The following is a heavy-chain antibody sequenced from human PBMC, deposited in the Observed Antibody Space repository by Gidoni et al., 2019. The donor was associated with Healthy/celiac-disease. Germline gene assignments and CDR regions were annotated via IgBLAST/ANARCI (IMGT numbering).Heavy chain of an antibody. CDR3: TTAHRWELLGGFDY. CDR2: IKSKTDGGTT. J-gene: IGHJ4*02. Sequence: EVQLVESGGGLVKPGGSLRLSCAASGFTFRNAWMSWVRQAPGKGLEWVGRIKSKTDGGTTDYAAPVKGRFTISRDDSKNTLYLQMNSLKTEDTAVYYCTTAHRWELLGGFDYWGQGTLVTVSS. D-gene: IGHD1-26*01. CDR1: GFTFRNAW. V-gene: IGHV3-15*01.